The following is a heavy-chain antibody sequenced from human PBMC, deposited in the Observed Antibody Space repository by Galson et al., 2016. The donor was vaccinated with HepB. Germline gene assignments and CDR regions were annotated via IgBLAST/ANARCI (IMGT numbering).Heavy chain of an antibody. J-gene: IGHJ6*02. CDR3: ARHFRMEVAGKYYCCGFDL. CDR1: GFSFTSYY. Sequence: QSGAEVKKPGESLKISCTGSGFSFTSYYIAWVRQMPGKGLECLGIIYPGDSDTRYNPSFQGQVTISADTSITPAFLQWNSLKASDAAIYYCARHFRMEVAGKYYCCGFDLWGQGTTVIVSS. D-gene: IGHD6-19*01. V-gene: IGHV5-51*01. CDR2: IYPGDSDT.